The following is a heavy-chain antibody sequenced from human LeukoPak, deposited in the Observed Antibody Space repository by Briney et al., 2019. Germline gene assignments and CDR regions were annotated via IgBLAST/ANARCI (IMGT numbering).Heavy chain of an antibody. D-gene: IGHD2-2*01. CDR3: AGGVVVPAAMPADY. CDR1: GFTFSSYA. J-gene: IGHJ4*02. CDR2: ISYDGSNK. Sequence: GGSLRLSCAASGFTFSSYAMHWDRQAPGKGLEWVAVISYDGSNKYYADSVKGRFTISRDNSKNTLYLQMNSLRAEDTAVYYCAGGVVVPAAMPADYWGQGTLVTVSS. V-gene: IGHV3-30*04.